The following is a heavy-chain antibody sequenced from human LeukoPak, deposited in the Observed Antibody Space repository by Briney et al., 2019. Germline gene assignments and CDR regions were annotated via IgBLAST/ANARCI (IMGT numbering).Heavy chain of an antibody. CDR1: GFSLSSYS. D-gene: IGHD5-18*01. CDR3: ARHLSGITGYTYGRGIDY. V-gene: IGHV3-21*01. Sequence: PGGSLRLSCEGSGFSLSSYSMHWVRQAPGKGLEWVASISGTSKYILYSESLKGRFSISRDNSKNSLYLQMNSLRVEDTAVYYCARHLSGITGYTYGRGIDYWGQGTLVTVSS. CDR2: ISGTSKYI. J-gene: IGHJ4*02.